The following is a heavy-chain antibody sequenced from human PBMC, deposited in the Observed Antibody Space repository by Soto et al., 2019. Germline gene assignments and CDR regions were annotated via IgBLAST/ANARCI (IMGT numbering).Heavy chain of an antibody. Sequence: QVQLVQSGAEVKKPGSSVKVSCKASGGTFSSYTISWVRQAPGQGLEWMGRIIPILGIANYAQKFQGRVTITADKSTSTAYLELRSLRSEDTAGYYCAREGDFWSGSQAYSQRWGQGTLVTVSS. V-gene: IGHV1-69*08. CDR1: GGTFSSYT. J-gene: IGHJ1*01. D-gene: IGHD3-3*01. CDR2: IIPILGIA. CDR3: AREGDFWSGSQAYSQR.